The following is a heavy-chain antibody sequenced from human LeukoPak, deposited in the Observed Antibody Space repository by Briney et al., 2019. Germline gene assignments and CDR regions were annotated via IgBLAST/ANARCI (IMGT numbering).Heavy chain of an antibody. V-gene: IGHV3-30-3*01. CDR3: ARDRGEVIGSYYFDY. CDR2: ISYDGSNK. CDR1: GFTFSSYA. Sequence: GRSLRLSCAASGFTFSSYAMHRVRQAPGKGLEWVAVISYDGSNKYYADSVKGRFTISRDNSKNTLYLQMNSLRAEDTAVYYCARDRGEVIGSYYFDYWGQGTLVTVSS. D-gene: IGHD3-22*01. J-gene: IGHJ4*02.